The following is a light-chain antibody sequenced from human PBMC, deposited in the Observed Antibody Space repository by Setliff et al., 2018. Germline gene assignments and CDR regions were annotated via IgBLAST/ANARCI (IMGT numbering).Light chain of an antibody. J-gene: IGKJ1*01. V-gene: IGKV3D-20*01. CDR1: QSVSSSY. CDR2: DAS. Sequence: EIVLTQSPGTLSLSPGERATLSCRASQSVSSSYLAWYQHKPGLAPRLLIYDASSRATGIPDRFSGSGSGTDFTLTISRLEPEDFAVYYCQQYGRSLRTFGQGTKVDIK. CDR3: QQYGRSLRT.